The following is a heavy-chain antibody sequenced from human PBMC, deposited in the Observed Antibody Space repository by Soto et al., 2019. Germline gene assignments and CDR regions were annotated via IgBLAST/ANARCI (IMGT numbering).Heavy chain of an antibody. CDR3: ARDVTVAGTSSGMDV. D-gene: IGHD6-19*01. J-gene: IGHJ6*02. Sequence: SVKVSCKASGGTFSSYAISWVRQAPGQGLEWMGGIIPIFGTANYAQKFQGRVTITADESTSTAYMELSSLRSEDTAVYYCARDVTVAGTSSGMDVWGQGTTVTVSS. CDR1: GGTFSSYA. V-gene: IGHV1-69*13. CDR2: IIPIFGTA.